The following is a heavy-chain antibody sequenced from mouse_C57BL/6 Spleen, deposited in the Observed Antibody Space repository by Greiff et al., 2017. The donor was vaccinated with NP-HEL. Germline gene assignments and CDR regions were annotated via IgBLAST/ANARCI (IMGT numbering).Heavy chain of an antibody. CDR1: GFNIKDDY. D-gene: IGHD1-1*01. CDR2: IDPENGDT. CDR3: TTRDYYGSSYLDD. Sequence: VQLQQSGAELVRPGASVKLSCTASGFNIKDDYMHWVKQRPEQGLEWIGWIDPENGDTEYASKFQGKATITADTSSNTAYLQLSSLTAEDTAVYYCTTRDYYGSSYLDDWGQGTTLTVSS. J-gene: IGHJ2*01. V-gene: IGHV14-4*01.